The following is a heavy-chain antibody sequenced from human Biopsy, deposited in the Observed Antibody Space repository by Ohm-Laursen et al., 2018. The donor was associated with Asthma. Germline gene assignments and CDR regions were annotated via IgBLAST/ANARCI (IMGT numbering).Heavy chain of an antibody. CDR3: AKFRVAVAAVFHY. CDR1: GFTFSSYA. J-gene: IGHJ4*02. V-gene: IGHV3-23*01. CDR2: ISGSGGST. Sequence: SLRLSCVASGFTFSSYAMSWVRQAPGKGLEWVSAISGSGGSTYYSDSVKGRFTISRDNSKNTLFLQMNSLRAEDTAVYYCAKFRVAVAAVFHYWGQGTLVTVSS. D-gene: IGHD6-19*01.